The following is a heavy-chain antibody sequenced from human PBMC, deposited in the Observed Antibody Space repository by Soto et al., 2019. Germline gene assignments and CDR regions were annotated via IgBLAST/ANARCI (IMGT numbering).Heavy chain of an antibody. CDR1: VDTITSYA. CDR3: ASNYYDSSGYYSPFDY. V-gene: IGHV1-3*01. D-gene: IGHD3-22*01. CDR2: INAGNGNT. J-gene: IGHJ4*02. Sequence: ASVKPSCKAAVDTITSYAIDWVRQAPKQRLEWMGWINAGNGNTKYSQKFQGRVTITRDTSASTAYMELSSLRSEDTAVYYCASNYYDSSGYYSPFDYWGQGTLVTVSS.